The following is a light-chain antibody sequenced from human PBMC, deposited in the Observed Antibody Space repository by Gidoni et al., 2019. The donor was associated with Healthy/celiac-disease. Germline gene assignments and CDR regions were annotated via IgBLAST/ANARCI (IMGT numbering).Light chain of an antibody. CDR3: QQYDNPPFT. J-gene: IGKJ3*01. CDR2: DAS. Sequence: IQLPQSPSSLSASVGDRVTITCQASQDISNYLNWYQQKPGKAPKLLIYDASNLETGVPSRFSGSGSGTDFTFTISSLQPEDIATYYCQQYDNPPFTFGPGTKVDIK. CDR1: QDISNY. V-gene: IGKV1-33*01.